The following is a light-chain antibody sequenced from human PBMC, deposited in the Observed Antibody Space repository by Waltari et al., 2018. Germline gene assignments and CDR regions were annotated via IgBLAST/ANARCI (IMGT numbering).Light chain of an antibody. CDR1: HGISYY. V-gene: IGKV1-16*01. CDR3: QQYNSYPPT. Sequence: DIRLTQSPSSLSASVGDRVTITGRASHGISYYLAWFQQRPGKAPKPLIFGASSLQSGVPWRFSGGGSETFFTLTINDLQPEDFATYYCQQYNSYPPTFGGGTRV. CDR2: GAS. J-gene: IGKJ4*01.